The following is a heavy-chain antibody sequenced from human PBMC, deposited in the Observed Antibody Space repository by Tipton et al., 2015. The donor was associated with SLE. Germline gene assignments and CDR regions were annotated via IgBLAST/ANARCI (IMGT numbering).Heavy chain of an antibody. J-gene: IGHJ6*02. CDR3: ARRVGYYYGLDV. V-gene: IGHV3-66*04. CDR1: GFTVSSTY. Sequence: SLRLSCAASGFTVSSTYMTWVRQAPGKGLEWVSVIYGDGRTFYADFVKGRFTISRDNSKNTVYLQMNSLRAEDTAVYYCARRVGYYYGLDVWGQGTTVTVYS. CDR2: IYGDGRT. D-gene: IGHD1-26*01.